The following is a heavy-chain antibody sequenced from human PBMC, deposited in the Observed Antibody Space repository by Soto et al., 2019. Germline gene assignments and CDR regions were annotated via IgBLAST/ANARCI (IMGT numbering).Heavy chain of an antibody. CDR2: ISWNSGSI. CDR3: AKDMTPKIYRPYYYYMDV. V-gene: IGHV3-9*01. Sequence: GGSLRLSCAASGFTFDDYAMHWVRQAPGKGLEWVSGISWNSGSIGYADSVKGRFTISRDNAKNSLYLQMNSLRAEDTALYYCAKDMTPKIYRPYYYYMDVWGKGTTVTVSS. D-gene: IGHD5-12*01. CDR1: GFTFDDYA. J-gene: IGHJ6*03.